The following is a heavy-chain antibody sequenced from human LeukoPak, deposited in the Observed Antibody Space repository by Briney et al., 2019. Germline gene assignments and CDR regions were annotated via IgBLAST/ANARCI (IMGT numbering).Heavy chain of an antibody. V-gene: IGHV3-66*01. CDR3: ASYRYGSSFAFDI. D-gene: IGHD6-6*01. Sequence: PGGSLRLSCAASGFIFSSYSMTWVRQAPGKGLEWVSIIYSGGSTYYADSVKGRFTISRDNSKNTLYLQMNSLRAEDTAVYYCASYRYGSSFAFDIWGQGTMVTVSS. J-gene: IGHJ3*02. CDR2: IYSGGST. CDR1: GFIFSSYS.